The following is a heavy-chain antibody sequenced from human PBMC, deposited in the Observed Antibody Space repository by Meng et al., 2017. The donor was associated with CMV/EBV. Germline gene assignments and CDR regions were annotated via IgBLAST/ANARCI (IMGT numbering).Heavy chain of an antibody. Sequence: CAVYGGSFSGSYLSWIRPPPGKGLEWIGEINHSGSTNYNPSLKSRVTISVDTSKNQFSLKLSSVTAADTAVYYCARCLKSYRGAWFDPWGQGTLVTVSS. V-gene: IGHV4-34*01. CDR2: INHSGST. CDR3: ARCLKSYRGAWFDP. J-gene: IGHJ5*02. D-gene: IGHD1-1*01. CDR1: GGSFSGSY.